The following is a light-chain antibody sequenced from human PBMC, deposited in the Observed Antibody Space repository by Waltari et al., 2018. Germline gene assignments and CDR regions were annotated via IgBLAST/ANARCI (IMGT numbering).Light chain of an antibody. J-gene: IGKJ1*01. CDR1: QSVSSDY. CDR2: GAS. CDR3: QQYGSSPWT. Sequence: EILLPQPPATLSVPPGETATLSCRASQSVSSDYLAWYLHTVGQAPRLLIYGASNRATGIPDRFSGSGSGTDFTLTISRLEPEDVAVYYCQQYGSSPWTFGQGTKVEIK. V-gene: IGKV3-20*01.